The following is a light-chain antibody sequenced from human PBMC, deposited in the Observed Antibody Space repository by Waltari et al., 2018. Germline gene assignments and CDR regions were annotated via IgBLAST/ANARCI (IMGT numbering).Light chain of an antibody. CDR2: EVN. V-gene: IGLV2-23*02. CDR1: RSDVGNYNL. J-gene: IGLJ2*01. Sequence: QSALTQPASVSGSPGQSITISCTGTRSDVGNYNLVSWYQQHPGKAPKLMISEVNKRPAGVSKRFSASRSGNTASLTISGLQSEDEASYYCSSYISSTSVIFGGGTKLTVL. CDR3: SSYISSTSVI.